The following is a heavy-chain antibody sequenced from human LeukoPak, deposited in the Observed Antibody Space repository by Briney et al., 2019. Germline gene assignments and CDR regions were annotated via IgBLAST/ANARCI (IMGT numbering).Heavy chain of an antibody. CDR2: IYSSGST. D-gene: IGHD1-26*01. Sequence: SETLSLTCIVSGGSISSYYWSWIRQPPGKRLEWFGYIYSSGSTNSNPSLKSRVTISVDTSKSQFSLKMTSVTAADTAVYCCARQGSGGRAFDIWGQGTMVTVSS. J-gene: IGHJ3*02. CDR1: GGSISSYY. CDR3: ARQGSGGRAFDI. V-gene: IGHV4-59*08.